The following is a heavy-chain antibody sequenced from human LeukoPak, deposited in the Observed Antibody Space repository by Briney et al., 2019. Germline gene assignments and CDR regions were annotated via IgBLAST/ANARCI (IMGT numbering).Heavy chain of an antibody. D-gene: IGHD1-1*01. V-gene: IGHV1-18*04. CDR3: ARVGDMGGTHYYYGMDV. CDR1: GYTFTSNY. CDR2: ISAYNGNT. J-gene: IGHJ6*02. Sequence: GASVKVSCKASGYTFTSNYMHWVRQAPGQGLEWMGWISAYNGNTNYAQKLQGRVTMTTDTSTSTAYMELRSLRSDDTAVYYCARVGDMGGTHYYYGMDVWGQGTTVTVSS.